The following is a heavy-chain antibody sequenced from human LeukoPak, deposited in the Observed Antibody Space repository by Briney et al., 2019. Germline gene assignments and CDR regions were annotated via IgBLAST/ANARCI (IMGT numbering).Heavy chain of an antibody. CDR3: ARGEWELPDY. J-gene: IGHJ4*02. CDR1: GGSISSYY. V-gene: IGHV4-59*01. D-gene: IGHD1-26*01. Sequence: SETLSLTCTVSGGSISSYYWSWIRQPPGKGLEGIGYIYYSGSTNYNPSLKGRLTISVDTSKNQISLKLSSVTAADTAVYYCARGEWELPDYWGQGTLVTGSS. CDR2: IYYSGST.